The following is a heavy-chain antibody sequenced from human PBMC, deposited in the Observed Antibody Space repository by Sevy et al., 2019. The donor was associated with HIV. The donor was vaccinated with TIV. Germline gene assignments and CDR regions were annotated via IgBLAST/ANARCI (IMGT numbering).Heavy chain of an antibody. V-gene: IGHV3-33*01. CDR3: AREHWSSIAVAGTNYYYYMDV. CDR2: IWYDGSNK. CDR1: GFTFSSYG. J-gene: IGHJ6*03. Sequence: GGSLRLSCAASGFTFSSYGMHWVRQAPGKGLEWVAVIWYDGSNKYYAESVKGRFTISRDNSKNTLYLQMNSLRAEDTAVYYCAREHWSSIAVAGTNYYYYMDVWGKGTTVTVSS. D-gene: IGHD6-19*01.